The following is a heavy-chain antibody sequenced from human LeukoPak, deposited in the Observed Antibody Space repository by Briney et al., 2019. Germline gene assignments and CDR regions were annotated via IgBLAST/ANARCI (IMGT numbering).Heavy chain of an antibody. D-gene: IGHD6-13*01. CDR2: ISAYNGNT. J-gene: IGHJ6*02. CDR3: ARVSLRKRSWPKDYYYYGMDV. CDR1: GYTFTSYG. Sequence: WASVKVSCKASGYTFTSYGISWVRQAPGQGLEWMGWISAYNGNTNYAQKLQGRVTMTTDTSTSTAYMELRSLRSDDTAVYYCARVSLRKRSWPKDYYYYGMDVWGQGTTVTVSS. V-gene: IGHV1-18*01.